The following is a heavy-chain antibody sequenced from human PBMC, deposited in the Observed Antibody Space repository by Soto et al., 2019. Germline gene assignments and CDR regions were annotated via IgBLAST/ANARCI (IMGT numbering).Heavy chain of an antibody. V-gene: IGHV4-34*01. CDR3: ARGPRVDFWSGYLPFNRAFDI. J-gene: IGHJ3*02. Sequence: QVQLQQWGAGLLKPSETLSLTCAVYGGSFSGYYWSWIRQPPGKGLEWIGEINHSGSTNYNPSLKSRVTISVDTSKNQFSLKLSSVTAADTAVYYCARGPRVDFWSGYLPFNRAFDIWGQGTMVTVSS. CDR1: GGSFSGYY. D-gene: IGHD3-3*01. CDR2: INHSGST.